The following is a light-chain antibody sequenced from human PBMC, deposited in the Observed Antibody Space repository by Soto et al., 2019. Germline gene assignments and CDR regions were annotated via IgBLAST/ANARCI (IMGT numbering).Light chain of an antibody. CDR1: SSDVGAYNS. V-gene: IGLV2-8*01. CDR3: NSHGGSSNLGV. J-gene: IGLJ3*02. Sequence: QSVLTQPPSASGSPGQSVTISCTGTSSDVGAYNSVSWYQQHPGKAPRLMIYEVNKRPSGVPDRFSGSKSGNTASLTVSGLQAEDEADYYCNSHGGSSNLGVFGGGTKLTVL. CDR2: EVN.